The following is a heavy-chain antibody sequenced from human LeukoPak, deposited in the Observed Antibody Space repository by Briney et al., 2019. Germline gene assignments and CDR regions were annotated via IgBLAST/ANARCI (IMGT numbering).Heavy chain of an antibody. CDR3: ARDPRDGVVVPAAIIGWFDP. CDR2: ISSSSSYI. V-gene: IGHV3-21*01. J-gene: IGHJ5*02. D-gene: IGHD2-2*01. CDR1: GFTSSSYS. Sequence: GGSLRLSCAASGFTSSSYSMNWVRQAPGKGLEWVSSISSSSSYIYYADSVKGRFTISRDNAKNSLYLQMNSLRAEDTAVYYCARDPRDGVVVPAAIIGWFDPWGQGTLVTVSS.